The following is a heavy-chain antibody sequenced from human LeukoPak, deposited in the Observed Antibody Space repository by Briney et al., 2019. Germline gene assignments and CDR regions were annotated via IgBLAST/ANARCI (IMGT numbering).Heavy chain of an antibody. Sequence: GGSLRLSCAASGFTFSDYAMNWVRQAPGKGLEWVSTISGSGGSTYYADSVKGRFTISRDNSKNTLYLQMSSLRAEDTAVYYCAKDWHDTSGYYYRTALFDYWGQGTLVTVSS. J-gene: IGHJ4*02. V-gene: IGHV3-23*01. CDR3: AKDWHDTSGYYYRTALFDY. CDR2: ISGSGGST. CDR1: GFTFSDYA. D-gene: IGHD3-22*01.